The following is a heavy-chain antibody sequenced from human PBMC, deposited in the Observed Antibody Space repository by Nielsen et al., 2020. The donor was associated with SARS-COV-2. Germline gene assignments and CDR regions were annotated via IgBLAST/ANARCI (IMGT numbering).Heavy chain of an antibody. CDR2: IYYSGST. D-gene: IGHD2-15*01. Sequence: SETLSLTCTVSGGSISSSSYYWGWIRQPPGKGLEWIGSIYYSGSTYYNPSLKSRVTISVDTSKNQFSLKLSSVTAADTAVYYCARGLVVVAATFGAFDIWGQGTMVTVSS. CDR1: GGSISSSSYY. J-gene: IGHJ3*02. CDR3: ARGLVVVAATFGAFDI. V-gene: IGHV4-39*01.